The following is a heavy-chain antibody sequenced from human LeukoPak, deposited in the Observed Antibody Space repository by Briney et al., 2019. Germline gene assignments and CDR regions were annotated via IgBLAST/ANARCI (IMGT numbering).Heavy chain of an antibody. CDR1: GFTFSSYS. CDR3: AREGEYCSGGSCHRYFQY. Sequence: PGGSLRLSCAASGFTFSSYSMNWVRQAPGRGLEWVSSISGSSSYIYHADSVKGRLTISRDNAKNSLYLQMNSLRAEDTAVYFCAREGEYCSGGSCHRYFQYWGQGTLVTVSS. D-gene: IGHD2-15*01. V-gene: IGHV3-21*01. CDR2: ISGSSSYI. J-gene: IGHJ1*01.